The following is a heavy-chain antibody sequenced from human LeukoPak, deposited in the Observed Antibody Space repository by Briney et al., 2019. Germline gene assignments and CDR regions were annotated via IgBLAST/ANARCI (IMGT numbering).Heavy chain of an antibody. Sequence: GASVKVSCKVSGYTLTELSMHWVRQAPRKGLEWMGGFDPEDGETIYAQNFQGRVTMTEDTSSDTAYMELSSLRSEGKAVYYCARDRTYYCSGGSCIGMDVWGQGTTVTFSS. D-gene: IGHD2-15*01. CDR1: GYTLTELS. CDR2: FDPEDGET. V-gene: IGHV1-24*01. J-gene: IGHJ6*02. CDR3: ARDRTYYCSGGSCIGMDV.